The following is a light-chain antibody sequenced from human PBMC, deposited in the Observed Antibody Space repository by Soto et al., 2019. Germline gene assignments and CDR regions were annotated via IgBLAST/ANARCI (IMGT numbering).Light chain of an antibody. Sequence: DIQMTQSPSTLSASVGDRVTITCRASQSISSWLAWYQQKPGKAPKLLIYKASSLESGVPSRFSGSGSGTEFTLTISSLQPDDFATYYCQQYSSYAPLTFGGGTKV. CDR1: QSISSW. V-gene: IGKV1-5*03. J-gene: IGKJ4*01. CDR2: KAS. CDR3: QQYSSYAPLT.